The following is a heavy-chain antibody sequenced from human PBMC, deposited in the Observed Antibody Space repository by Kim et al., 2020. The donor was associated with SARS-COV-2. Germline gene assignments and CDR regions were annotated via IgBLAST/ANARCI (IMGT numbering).Heavy chain of an antibody. CDR1: GGSISSYY. J-gene: IGHJ6*02. CDR3: ARLPPGVAGDYYYYGMDV. D-gene: IGHD6-19*01. V-gene: IGHV4-59*08. Sequence: SETLSLTCTVSGGSISSYYWSWIRQPPGKGLEWIGYIYYSGSTNYNPSLKSRVTISVDTSKNQFSLKLSSVTAADTAVYYCARLPPGVAGDYYYYGMDVWGQGTTVTVSS. CDR2: IYYSGST.